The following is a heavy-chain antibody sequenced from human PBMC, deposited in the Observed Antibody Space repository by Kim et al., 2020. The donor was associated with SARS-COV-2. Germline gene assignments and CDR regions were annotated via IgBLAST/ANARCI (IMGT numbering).Heavy chain of an antibody. V-gene: IGHV1-69*13. D-gene: IGHD5-12*01. J-gene: IGHJ5*02. Sequence: SVKVSCKASGGTFSSYAISWVRQAPGQGLEWMGGIIPIFGTANYAQKFQGRVTITADESTSTAYMELSSLRSEDTAVYYCARDPTPYSGYDYNWFDPWGQGTLVTVSS. CDR3: ARDPTPYSGYDYNWFDP. CDR1: GGTFSSYA. CDR2: IIPIFGTA.